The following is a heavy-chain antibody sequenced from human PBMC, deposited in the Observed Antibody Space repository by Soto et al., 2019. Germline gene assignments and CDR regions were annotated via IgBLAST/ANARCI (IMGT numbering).Heavy chain of an antibody. CDR1: GFTFSDYY. D-gene: IGHD2-15*01. J-gene: IGHJ4*02. Sequence: PGGSLRLYCAASGFTFSDYYMSWIRQAPGKGLEWVSYISSSSSYTNYADSVKGRFTISRDNAKNSLYLQMNSLRAEDTAVYYCARVDGGYCSGGSCYAGYWGQGTLVTVSS. CDR3: ARVDGGYCSGGSCYAGY. V-gene: IGHV3-11*06. CDR2: ISSSSSYT.